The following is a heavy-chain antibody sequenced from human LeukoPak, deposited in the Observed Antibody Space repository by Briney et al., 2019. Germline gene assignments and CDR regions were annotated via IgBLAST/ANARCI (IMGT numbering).Heavy chain of an antibody. D-gene: IGHD4-17*01. CDR3: ARDLREYGAFFDY. J-gene: IGHJ4*02. CDR1: GFTFSSYS. Sequence: PGGSLRLSCAASGFTFSSYSMNWVRQAPGKGLEWVSYISSSSSTIYYADSVKGRFTISRDNAKNSLYLQMNSLRAEDTAVYYCARDLREYGAFFDYWGQGTLVTVSS. CDR2: ISSSSSTI. V-gene: IGHV3-48*01.